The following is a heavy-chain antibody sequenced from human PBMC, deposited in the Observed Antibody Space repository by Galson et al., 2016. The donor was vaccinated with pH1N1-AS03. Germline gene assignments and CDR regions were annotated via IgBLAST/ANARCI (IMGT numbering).Heavy chain of an antibody. D-gene: IGHD2/OR15-2a*01. J-gene: IGHJ3*02. CDR3: ALPNSGGNAFEI. CDR1: GVSVPSSGVG. V-gene: IGHV2-5*02. CDR2: VYWDETR. Sequence: PALVKPTQTLTLTCSVSGVSVPSSGVGVGWFRQPPGKALEWLALVYWDETRRYSPSLKNRLTITKDSSKNQVVLTVNSVDPLDIATYFCALPNSGGNAFEIWGPGTMVTVSS.